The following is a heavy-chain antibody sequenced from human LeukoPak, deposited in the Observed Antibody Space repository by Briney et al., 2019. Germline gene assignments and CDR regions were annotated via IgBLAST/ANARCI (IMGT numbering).Heavy chain of an antibody. Sequence: GGSLRLSCAASGFTFSSYTMHWVRQAPGKGLEWVAVISYDESNKYYADSVKGRFTISRDNSKNTLYLQMNSLRAEDTAVYYCVRELPPVVQYYFDYWGPGTLVTVSS. CDR2: ISYDESNK. CDR1: GFTFSSYT. D-gene: IGHD3-22*01. J-gene: IGHJ4*02. CDR3: VRELPPVVQYYFDY. V-gene: IGHV3-30-3*01.